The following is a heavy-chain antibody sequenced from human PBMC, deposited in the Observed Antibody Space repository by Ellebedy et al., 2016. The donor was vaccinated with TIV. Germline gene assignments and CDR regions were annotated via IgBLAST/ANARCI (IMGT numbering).Heavy chain of an antibody. D-gene: IGHD1-7*01. CDR3: TRAGSTGSPYWYFDL. V-gene: IGHV3-7*03. CDR1: GFTFSGYA. J-gene: IGHJ2*01. Sequence: PGGSLRLSCVASGFTFSGYAMSWVRQAPGKGLEWVASIKQDGNEKYYLDSVEGRFIISRDNAESSLYLRINSPRDGDTAVYYCTRAGSTGSPYWYFDLWGRGTLVTVSS. CDR2: IKQDGNEK.